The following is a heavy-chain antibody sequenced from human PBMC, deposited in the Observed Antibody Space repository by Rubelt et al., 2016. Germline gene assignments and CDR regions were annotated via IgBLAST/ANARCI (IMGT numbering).Heavy chain of an antibody. D-gene: IGHD1-14*01. CDR3: ATKRAPGHGMDV. J-gene: IGHJ6*02. Sequence: QAPGRGLEWVSAVSGGGGRTYYPDSVRGRFTISRDNSKNTLFLQMNSLRAEDTAVYYCATKRAPGHGMDVWGQGTTVTVSS. CDR2: VSGGGGRT. V-gene: IGHV3-23*01.